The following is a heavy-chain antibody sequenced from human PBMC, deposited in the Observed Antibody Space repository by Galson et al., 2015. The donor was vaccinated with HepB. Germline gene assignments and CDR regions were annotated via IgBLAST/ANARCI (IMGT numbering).Heavy chain of an antibody. J-gene: IGHJ3*02. D-gene: IGHD5-12*01. CDR3: ARGRYSGYDEDAFDI. CDR2: TYYRSKWYS. CDR1: GDSVSSNSAA. V-gene: IGHV6-1*01. Sequence: CAISGDSVSSNSAAWNWIRQSPSRGLEWLGRTYYRSKWYSDYAVSVKSRITINPDTSKNQFSLQLNSVTPEDTAVYYCARGRYSGYDEDAFDIWGQGTMVTVSS.